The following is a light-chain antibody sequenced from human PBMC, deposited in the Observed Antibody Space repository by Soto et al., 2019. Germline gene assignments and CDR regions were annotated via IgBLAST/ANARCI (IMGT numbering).Light chain of an antibody. CDR1: KSVSSN. Sequence: MLLTKSQATLSGPQGGSATFSWRASKSVSSNLAWYQVNPGQPPRLLIYGASARATGIPARLSGSESGTEFTLTISSLQSEDFAEYHCQQYNNWPQTLGQGTKVDIK. V-gene: IGKV3-15*01. CDR2: GAS. CDR3: QQYNNWPQT. J-gene: IGKJ1*01.